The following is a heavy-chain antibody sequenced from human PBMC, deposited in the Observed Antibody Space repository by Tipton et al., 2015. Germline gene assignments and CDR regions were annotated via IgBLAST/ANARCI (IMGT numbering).Heavy chain of an antibody. CDR1: GGSISSGTYY. J-gene: IGHJ6*02. CDR3: ARDALVYYDSESRDYYYGMDV. D-gene: IGHD3-22*01. Sequence: TLSLTCTVSGGSISSGTYYWSWIRQPAGKGLEWIGRIYTSGSTNYNPSHKSRVTISVDTSKNQFSLQLSSVTAADTAVYYCARDALVYYDSESRDYYYGMDVWGQGTTVTVSS. V-gene: IGHV4-61*02. CDR2: IYTSGST.